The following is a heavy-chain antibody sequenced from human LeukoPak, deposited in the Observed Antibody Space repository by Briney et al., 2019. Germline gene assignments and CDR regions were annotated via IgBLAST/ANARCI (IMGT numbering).Heavy chain of an antibody. Sequence: ASVKVSCKASGYTFTGYYMHWVRQAPGQGLEWMGWINPNSGGTNYAQEFQGRVTMTRDTSISTAYMELSRLRSDDTAVYYCARDRDSFDPWGQGTLVTVSS. J-gene: IGHJ5*02. CDR2: INPNSGGT. D-gene: IGHD2-21*01. CDR3: ARDRDSFDP. V-gene: IGHV1-2*02. CDR1: GYTFTGYY.